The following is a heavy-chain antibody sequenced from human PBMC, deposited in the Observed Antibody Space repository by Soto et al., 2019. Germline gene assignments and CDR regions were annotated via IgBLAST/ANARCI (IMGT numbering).Heavy chain of an antibody. D-gene: IGHD3-22*01. V-gene: IGHV3-49*03. CDR2: IRRKDYGGTT. CDR3: TRGKGSYDSSVDY. CDR1: GFSFGDHD. Sequence: SLRLSCRTSGFSFGDHDMSWFRQAPGKGLEWVGFIRRKDYGGTTEYAASVKGRFTISRDDSKSIAYLQMTRLKTEDTAVYYCTRGKGSYDSSVDYWGQGTLVTVSS. J-gene: IGHJ4*02.